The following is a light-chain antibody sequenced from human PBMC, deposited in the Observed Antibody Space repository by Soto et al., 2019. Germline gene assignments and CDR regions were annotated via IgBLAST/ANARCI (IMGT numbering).Light chain of an antibody. Sequence: QLTQSPSSLSAFVGDRVTITCRASQGIGSYLAWYQPKPGKAPKLLIYGASTSQSGVPSRFSGCGSGTNFTLTISSLQPEDVASYYCQKYDSVPITFGQGTRLEIK. V-gene: IGKV1-9*01. CDR3: QKYDSVPIT. J-gene: IGKJ5*01. CDR2: GAS. CDR1: QGIGSY.